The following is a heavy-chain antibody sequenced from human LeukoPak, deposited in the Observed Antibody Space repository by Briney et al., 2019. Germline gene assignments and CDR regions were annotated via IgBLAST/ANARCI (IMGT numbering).Heavy chain of an antibody. D-gene: IGHD2-2*01. CDR3: ARRKCSPDSCYLGRAFDI. Sequence: GESLKISCKGSGYSFTSYWIGWVRQMPGKGLEWMGITHPGDSDTRYSPSFQGQVTISADKSTSTAYVQWSSLKASDTAMYYCARRKCSPDSCYLGRAFDIWGQGTMVTVS. V-gene: IGHV5-51*01. CDR1: GYSFTSYW. J-gene: IGHJ3*02. CDR2: THPGDSDT.